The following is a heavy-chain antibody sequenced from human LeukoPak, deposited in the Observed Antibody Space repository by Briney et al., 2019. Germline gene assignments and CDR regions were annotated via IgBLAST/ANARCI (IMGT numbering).Heavy chain of an antibody. V-gene: IGHV3-43D*04. J-gene: IGHJ6*04. CDR3: AKDYYGSGSYNYYGMDV. CDR1: GFTFDDYA. CDR2: ISWDGGST. Sequence: GGSLRLSCAASGFTFDDYAMHWVRQAPGKGLEWVSLISWDGGSTYYADSVKGRFTISRDNSKNSLYLQMNSLRAEDTALYYCAKDYYGSGSYNYYGMDVWGKGTTVTVSS. D-gene: IGHD3-10*01.